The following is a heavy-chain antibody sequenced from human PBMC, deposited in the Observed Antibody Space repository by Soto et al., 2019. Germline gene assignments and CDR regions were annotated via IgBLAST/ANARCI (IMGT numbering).Heavy chain of an antibody. CDR1: GYTFTSYG. CDR3: ARESGYSCYDQSYFDY. D-gene: IGHD5-12*01. CDR2: ISAYNGNT. J-gene: IGHJ4*02. Sequence: ASVKVSCKASGYTFTSYGISWVQQAPGQGLEWMGWISAYNGNTNYAQKLQGRVTMTTDTSTSTAYMELRSLRSDDTAVYYCARESGYSCYDQSYFDYWGKVTLVTVSS. V-gene: IGHV1-18*01.